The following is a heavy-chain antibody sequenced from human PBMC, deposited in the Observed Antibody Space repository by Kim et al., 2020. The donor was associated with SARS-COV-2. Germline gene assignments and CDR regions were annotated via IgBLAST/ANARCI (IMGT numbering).Heavy chain of an antibody. J-gene: IGHJ6*02. CDR3: VTRGLGGYSYGYGGDYYYGMDV. D-gene: IGHD5-18*01. V-gene: IGHV1-2*02. Sequence: ASVKVSCKASGYTFTGYYMHWVRQAPGQGLEWMGWINPNSGGTNYAQKFQGRVTMTRDTSISTAYMELSRLRSDDTAVYYCVTRGLGGYSYGYGGDYYYGMDVWGQGTTVTVSS. CDR2: INPNSGGT. CDR1: GYTFTGYY.